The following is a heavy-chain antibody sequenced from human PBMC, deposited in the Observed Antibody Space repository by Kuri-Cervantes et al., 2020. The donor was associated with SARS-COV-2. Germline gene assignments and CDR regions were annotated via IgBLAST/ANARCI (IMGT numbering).Heavy chain of an antibody. CDR1: GYSISSGYY. V-gene: IGHV4-38-2*01. J-gene: IGHJ4*02. Sequence: ESLKISCAVSGYSISSGYYWGWIRQPPGKGLEWIGSIYHSGSTYYNPSLKSRVTISVDTSKNQFSLKLSSVTAADTAVYYCARREMATMSFDYWGQGTLVTVSS. CDR3: ARREMATMSFDY. CDR2: IYHSGST. D-gene: IGHD5-24*01.